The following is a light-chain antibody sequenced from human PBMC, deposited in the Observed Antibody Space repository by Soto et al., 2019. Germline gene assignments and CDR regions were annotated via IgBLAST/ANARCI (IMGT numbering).Light chain of an antibody. J-gene: IGLJ1*01. Sequence: QSALAQPASVSGSPEQSVTISCTGTSSEVGTYNLVSWYQQHPGKAPKLIIYEVTERPSGVSNRFSGSKFGNTASLTISGLLPEEESDYYCCSYGGSSALPYVFRTGTQLTVL. CDR3: CSYGGSSALPYV. CDR2: EVT. V-gene: IGLV2-23*02. CDR1: SSEVGTYNL.